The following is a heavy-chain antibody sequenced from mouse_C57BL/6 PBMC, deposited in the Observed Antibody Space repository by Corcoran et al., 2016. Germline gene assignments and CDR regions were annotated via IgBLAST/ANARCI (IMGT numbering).Heavy chain of an antibody. CDR3: AREVTTVVWDY. J-gene: IGHJ2*01. CDR2: INTYSGVP. Sequence: QIQLVQYGPELKKPGETVKISCKASGYNFTTYGMSWVKKAQGKGLKGMGWINTYSGVPTYADDFKGRFAFSLETSASTAYLQINNRKNEYTATYFCAREVTTVVWDYWGQGTTLTVSS. D-gene: IGHD1-1*01. CDR1: GYNFTTYG. V-gene: IGHV9-3*01.